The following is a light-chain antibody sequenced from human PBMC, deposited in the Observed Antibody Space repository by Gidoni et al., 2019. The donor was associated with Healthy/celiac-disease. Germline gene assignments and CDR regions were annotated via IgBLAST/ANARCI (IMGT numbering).Light chain of an antibody. CDR2: QDS. Sequence: SYELTPPPSVSVSPGQTASITGSGDKLGDKYACWYQPKPVQSPVLVIYQDSKRPSGIPERFSGSNSWNTATRTTSGTQAMEEADYYCQAWDSSPATVLFGGGTKLTVL. CDR3: QAWDSSPATVL. V-gene: IGLV3-1*01. J-gene: IGLJ2*01. CDR1: KLGDKY.